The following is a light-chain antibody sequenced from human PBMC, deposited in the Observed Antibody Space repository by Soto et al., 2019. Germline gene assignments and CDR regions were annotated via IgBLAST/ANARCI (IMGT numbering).Light chain of an antibody. J-gene: IGKJ2*02. CDR2: DAY. CDR3: QQRGKLPST. V-gene: IGKV3-11*01. CDR1: QSVDRY. Sequence: VLKQSTGTRPFCLEEEATLSCRASQSVDRYVAWYHQKVGQAPRLLIYDAYTRATGVGARFTGSGSATDFSLTISSLQPEDFGVYYCQQRGKLPSTFGPGTKLDIK.